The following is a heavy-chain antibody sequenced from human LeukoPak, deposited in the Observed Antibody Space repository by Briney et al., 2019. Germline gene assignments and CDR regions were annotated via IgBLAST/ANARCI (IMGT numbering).Heavy chain of an antibody. J-gene: IGHJ6*03. CDR3: SRHPSTMTTVTRYYYYYHMDV. Sequence: GGSLSLSCTTSGFIIADYAVSWVRQAPGKGLEWVGLIRSKAFDETTEYAASVKGRFTISRDDSKSIVYLQMNSLKTEDTAVYFCSRHPSTMTTVTRYYYYYHMDVWGKGTTVTVSS. CDR2: IRSKAFDETT. CDR1: GFIIADYA. D-gene: IGHD4-17*01. V-gene: IGHV3-49*04.